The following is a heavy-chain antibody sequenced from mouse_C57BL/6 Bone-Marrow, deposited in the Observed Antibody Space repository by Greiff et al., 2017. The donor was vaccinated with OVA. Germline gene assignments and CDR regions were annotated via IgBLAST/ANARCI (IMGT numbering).Heavy chain of an antibody. CDR2: IDPSDSYT. V-gene: IGHV1-50*01. CDR3: ARYGSSYEAWFAY. CDR1: GYTFTSYW. Sequence: VQLQQPGAELVKPGASVKLSYKASGYTFTSYWMQWVKQRPGQGLEWIGEIDPSDSYTNYNQKFKGKATLTVDTSSSTAYMQLSSLTSEDSAVYYCARYGSSYEAWFAYWGQVTLVTVSA. J-gene: IGHJ3*01. D-gene: IGHD1-1*01.